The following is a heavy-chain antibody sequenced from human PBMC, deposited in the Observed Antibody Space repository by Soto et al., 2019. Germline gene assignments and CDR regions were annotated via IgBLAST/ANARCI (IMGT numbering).Heavy chain of an antibody. Sequence: EVQLVESGGGLVQPGGSLRLSCAASGFVLSSYIMNWVRQGPGKGLEWVAYISSGSSRIYYADSVKGRFTITRDNAKNSLYLQMNSLRDEDTAVYYCARDQSPAYYYYYGMAVWGQGTTVTVSS. J-gene: IGHJ6*02. V-gene: IGHV3-48*02. CDR1: GFVLSSYI. CDR2: ISSGSSRI. CDR3: ARDQSPAYYYYYGMAV.